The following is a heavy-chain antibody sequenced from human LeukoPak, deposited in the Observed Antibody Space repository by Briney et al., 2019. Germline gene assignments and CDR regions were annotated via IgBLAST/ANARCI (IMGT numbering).Heavy chain of an antibody. V-gene: IGHV4-39*01. CDR2: IYYSGST. CDR3: ASEAXXPYCSSTSCYGIQGDAFDI. D-gene: IGHD2-2*01. J-gene: IGHJ3*02. CDR1: GGSISSSSYY. Sequence: PSETLSLTCTVSGGSISSSSYYWGWIRQPPGKGLEWIGSIYYSGSTYYNPSLKSRVTISVDTSKNQFSLKLSSVTAADTALYYXASEAXXPYCSSTSCYGIQGDAFDIWGQGTMVTVSS.